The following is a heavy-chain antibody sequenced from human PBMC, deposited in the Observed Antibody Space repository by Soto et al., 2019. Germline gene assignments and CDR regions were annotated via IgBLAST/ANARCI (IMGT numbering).Heavy chain of an antibody. Sequence: PGGSLRLSCAASGFTFSSYAMSWVLQAPWKGLEWVSAISGSGGSTYYADSVKGRFTISRDNSKNTLYLQMNSLRAEDTAVYYCAKGASLLWFGELLSDFGYFDLWGRGTLVTVSS. D-gene: IGHD3-10*01. CDR3: AKGASLLWFGELLSDFGYFDL. CDR1: GFTFSSYA. CDR2: ISGSGGST. V-gene: IGHV3-23*01. J-gene: IGHJ2*01.